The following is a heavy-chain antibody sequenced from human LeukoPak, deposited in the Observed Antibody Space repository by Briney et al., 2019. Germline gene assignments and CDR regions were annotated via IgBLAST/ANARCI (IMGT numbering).Heavy chain of an antibody. Sequence: SETLSLTCAVYGGSFSGYYWSWIRQPPGKGLVWIGEINHSGSTNYNPSLKSRVTISVDTSKNRFSLKLSSVTAADTAVYYCATGFRPYYYGSGSYFYWGQGTLVTVSS. V-gene: IGHV4-34*01. CDR2: INHSGST. J-gene: IGHJ4*02. D-gene: IGHD3-10*01. CDR3: ATGFRPYYYGSGSYFY. CDR1: GGSFSGYY.